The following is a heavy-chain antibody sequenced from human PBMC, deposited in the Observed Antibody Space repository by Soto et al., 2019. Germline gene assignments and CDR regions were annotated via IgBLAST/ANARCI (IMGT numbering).Heavy chain of an antibody. Sequence: ASVKVSCKASGYTFTGYYMHWVRQAPGQGLEWMGWINPNSGGTNYAQKFQGRVTMTRDTSISTAYMELSRLRSDDTAVYYCAREPSVLLWFGELQNKPLEYWGQGTLVTVSS. D-gene: IGHD3-10*01. CDR1: GYTFTGYY. CDR3: AREPSVLLWFGELQNKPLEY. V-gene: IGHV1-2*02. CDR2: INPNSGGT. J-gene: IGHJ4*02.